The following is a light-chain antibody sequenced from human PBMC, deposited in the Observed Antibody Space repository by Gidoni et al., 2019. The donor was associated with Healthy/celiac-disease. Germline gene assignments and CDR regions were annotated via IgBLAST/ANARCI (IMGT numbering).Light chain of an antibody. J-gene: IGKJ2*01. CDR3: QQSYSTPYT. CDR2: AAS. V-gene: IGKV1-39*01. CDR1: QSISSY. Sequence: DIKLTQSPSSLSASGGERVTIPCRASQSISSYLNWYQQKPGKAPKLLIYAASSLQSGVPSRFSGSGSGTDFTLTISSLQPEDFATYYCQQSYSTPYTFGQGTKLEIK.